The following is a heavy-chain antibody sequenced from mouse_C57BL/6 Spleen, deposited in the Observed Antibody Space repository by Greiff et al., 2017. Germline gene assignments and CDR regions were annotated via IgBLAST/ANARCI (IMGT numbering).Heavy chain of an antibody. CDR1: GYAFSSYW. V-gene: IGHV1-80*01. CDR3: ARGNYYGSSPPWFAY. J-gene: IGHJ3*01. CDR2: IYPGDGDT. D-gene: IGHD1-1*01. Sequence: VQLQQSGAELVKPGASVKISCKASGYAFSSYWMNWVKQRPGKGLEWIGQIYPGDGDTNSNGKFKGKATLTADKSSSTAYMQLSSLTSEDSAVYFCARGNYYGSSPPWFAYWGQGTLVTVSA.